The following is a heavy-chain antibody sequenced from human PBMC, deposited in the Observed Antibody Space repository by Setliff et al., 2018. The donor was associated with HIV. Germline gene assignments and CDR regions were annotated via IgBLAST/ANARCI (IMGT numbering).Heavy chain of an antibody. J-gene: IGHJ5*02. V-gene: IGHV4-61*09. Sequence: SETLSLTCIVSGDSISSGTYYWNWIWQPDGKGLEWIGHVYSSGSTSYNPSLKSRVTISVDTSKNQFSLNLNSVTAADTAVYYCAGLNQQWLVRDSGSNWFDPWGQGILVTVSS. D-gene: IGHD6-19*01. CDR1: GDSISSGTYY. CDR3: AGLNQQWLVRDSGSNWFDP. CDR2: VYSSGST.